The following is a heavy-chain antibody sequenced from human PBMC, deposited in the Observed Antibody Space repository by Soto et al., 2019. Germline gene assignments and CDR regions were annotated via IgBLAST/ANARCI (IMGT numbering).Heavy chain of an antibody. CDR1: GFTFSSYS. Sequence: GGSLRFSCAASGFTFSSYSMNWVRQAPGKELEWVSYISGSTTKIFYADSVKGRFTISRDNAKNSVYLQMNSLRAEDTAVYYCAGAESYLDYDYYYYGMDVWGQGTTVTVSS. J-gene: IGHJ6*02. CDR3: AGAESYLDYDYYYYGMDV. CDR2: ISGSTTKI. D-gene: IGHD3-3*01. V-gene: IGHV3-48*01.